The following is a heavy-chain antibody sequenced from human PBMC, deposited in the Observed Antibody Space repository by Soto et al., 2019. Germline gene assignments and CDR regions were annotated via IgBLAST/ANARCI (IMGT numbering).Heavy chain of an antibody. D-gene: IGHD3-22*01. V-gene: IGHV3-23*01. J-gene: IGHJ4*02. CDR2: ISGSGGST. CDR1: GFTFSSYA. Sequence: GGSLRLSCAASGFTFSSYAMNWVRQAQGKGLEWVSSISGSGGSTHYADSVKGRFTISRDNSKNTLYLQMNSLRAEDTAVYYCAKYYYDSSGYLYFDYWGQGTLVTVSS. CDR3: AKYYYDSSGYLYFDY.